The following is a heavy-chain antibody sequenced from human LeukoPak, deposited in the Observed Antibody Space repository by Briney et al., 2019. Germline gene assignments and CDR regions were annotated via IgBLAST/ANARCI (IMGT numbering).Heavy chain of an antibody. CDR3: ARDRSGTYTDALDI. V-gene: IGHV1-2*02. CDR2: INPNSGDT. CDR1: GYTXTGYY. Sequence: ASVKVSCKASGYTXTGYYMHGVRQAPGQGLEWMGWINPNSGDTNYAQKFQGRVTMTRDTSISTAYMELSRLSSDDTAVYYCARDRSGTYTDALDIWGQGTMVTVSS. J-gene: IGHJ3*02. D-gene: IGHD1-26*01.